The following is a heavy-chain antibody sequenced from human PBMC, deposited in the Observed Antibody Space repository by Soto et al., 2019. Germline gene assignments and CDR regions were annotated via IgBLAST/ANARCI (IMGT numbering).Heavy chain of an antibody. Sequence: QVQLQESGPGLVKPSETLSLTCTVSGGSISSYYCSWIRQPPGKGLEWIGSIYNSGSSNYNPSLKSRVTISVDTSKNQFSLKLSSVTAADTAVYYCARAYGDYVFDYWGQGTLVTVSS. J-gene: IGHJ4*02. CDR3: ARAYGDYVFDY. V-gene: IGHV4-59*01. D-gene: IGHD4-17*01. CDR2: IYNSGSS. CDR1: GGSISSYY.